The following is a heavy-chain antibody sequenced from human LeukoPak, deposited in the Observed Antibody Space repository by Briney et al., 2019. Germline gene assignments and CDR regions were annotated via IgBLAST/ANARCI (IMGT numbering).Heavy chain of an antibody. CDR3: ARIAVAGMRRDFDY. CDR2: INPNSGGT. J-gene: IGHJ4*02. V-gene: IGHV1-2*02. Sequence: ASVKDSCKASGYTFTGYYMHWVRQAPGQGLEWMGWINPNSGGTNYAQKFQGRVTMTRNTSISTAYMELSSLRSEDTAVYYCARIAVAGMRRDFDYWGQGTLVTVSS. D-gene: IGHD6-19*01. CDR1: GYTFTGYY.